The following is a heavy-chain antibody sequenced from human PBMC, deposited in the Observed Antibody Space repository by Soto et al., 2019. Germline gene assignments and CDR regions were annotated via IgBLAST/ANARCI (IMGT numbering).Heavy chain of an antibody. CDR3: ARHSGSNWDIDS. J-gene: IGHJ4*02. CDR1: GYSFTTYY. D-gene: IGHD1-26*01. V-gene: IGHV5-10-1*03. Sequence: EVQLVQSGAEVRKPGESLTISCKGSGYSFTTYYISWVRLMPGKGLEWMWRINPYDSNTNYSPSFQGHVTISADKSILTAYLQWSRLKASDAAMYYCARHSGSNWDIDSWGQGTLVTVSS. CDR2: INPYDSNT.